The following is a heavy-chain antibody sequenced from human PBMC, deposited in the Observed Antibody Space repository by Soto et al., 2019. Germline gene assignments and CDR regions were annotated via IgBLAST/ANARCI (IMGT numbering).Heavy chain of an antibody. D-gene: IGHD2-15*01. J-gene: IGHJ4*02. CDR3: AREDGGGGRRHDF. CDR1: GYTFAMHY. V-gene: IGHV1-46*01. CDR2: INPSDGST. Sequence: QVQLVQSGAEVKKPGASVKISCKTSGYTFAMHYIHWVRQAPGQGLEWMGMINPSDGSTSYAQKFQGRVTMTRDTSATTVFLNMSRLTSHDTAVFYCAREDGGGGRRHDFWGQGTLVTVSS.